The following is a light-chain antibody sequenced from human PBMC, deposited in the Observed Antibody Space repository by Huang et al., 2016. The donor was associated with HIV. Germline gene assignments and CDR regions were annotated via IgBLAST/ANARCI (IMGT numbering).Light chain of an antibody. CDR3: QQSYGIPLT. CDR1: QSISSY. CDR2: TSS. Sequence: DIQMTQSPSYLSASVGDRVTITCRASQSISSYLNWYQQKPGKAPKLLIYTSSSLQSGVPSRFSGSGSGTDFTLTIRSLQPADVATYYCQQSYGIPLTFGGGTQVEIK. J-gene: IGKJ4*01. V-gene: IGKV1-39*01.